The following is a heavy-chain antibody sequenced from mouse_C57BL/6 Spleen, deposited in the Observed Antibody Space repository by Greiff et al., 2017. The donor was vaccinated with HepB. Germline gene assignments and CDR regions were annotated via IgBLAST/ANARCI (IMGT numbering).Heavy chain of an antibody. J-gene: IGHJ3*01. CDR3: TTDGYDGFWFAY. Sequence: EVQLQQSGAELVRPGASVKLSCTASGFNIKDYYMHWVKQRPEQGLEWIGRIDPEDGDTEYAPKFQGKATMTADTSSNTAYLQLSSLTSEATAVYYCTTDGYDGFWFAYWGQGTLVTVSA. V-gene: IGHV14-1*01. CDR2: IDPEDGDT. CDR1: GFNIKDYY. D-gene: IGHD2-2*01.